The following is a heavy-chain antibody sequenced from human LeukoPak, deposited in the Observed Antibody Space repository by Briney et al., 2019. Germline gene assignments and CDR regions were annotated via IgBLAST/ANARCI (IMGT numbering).Heavy chain of an antibody. CDR2: ISSSGSTI. CDR3: ARDFSSGWALDY. CDR1: GFTFSSYE. D-gene: IGHD6-19*01. J-gene: IGHJ4*02. V-gene: IGHV3-48*03. Sequence: GGSLRLSCAASGFTFSSYEMNWVRQAPGKGLEWVSYISSSGSTIYYADSVKGRFTISRDNAKNSLYLQMNSLRAEDTAVYYCARDFSSGWALDYWGQGTLVTVSS.